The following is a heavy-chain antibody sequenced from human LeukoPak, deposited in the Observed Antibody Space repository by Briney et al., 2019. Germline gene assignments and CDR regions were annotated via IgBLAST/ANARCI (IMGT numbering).Heavy chain of an antibody. J-gene: IGHJ4*02. CDR3: ARKAPTGSFYDS. D-gene: IGHD1-14*01. CDR2: IYDTGST. Sequence: SETLSLTCTVSCDSSSYYYWGWIRQPPGKGLEWIGHIYDTGSTNYNPSLKSRVTILFDTSKNQLSLKLTSVTPADTALYFCARKAPTGSFYDSWGQGTLVTVSS. V-gene: IGHV4-59*01. CDR1: CDSSSYYY.